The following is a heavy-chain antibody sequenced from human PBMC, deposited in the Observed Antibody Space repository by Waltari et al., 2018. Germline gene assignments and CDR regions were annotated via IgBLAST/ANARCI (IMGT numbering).Heavy chain of an antibody. D-gene: IGHD1-1*01. CDR2: IYTGEMT. CDR1: GLSVSNNY. CDR3: ARDTTSRERAGD. V-gene: IGHV3-53*01. Sequence: VRLVESGGDLIHPGGSLRLSCAASGLSVSNNYMHWVRQAPGKGLEWVSVIYTGEMTYYSDAVKGRFTISRDISKNMVYLQMNNLRAEDTALYYCARDTTSRERAGDWGQGTLVTVSS. J-gene: IGHJ4*02.